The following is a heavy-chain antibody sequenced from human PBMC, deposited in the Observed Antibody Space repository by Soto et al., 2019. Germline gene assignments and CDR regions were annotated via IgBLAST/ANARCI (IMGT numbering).Heavy chain of an antibody. CDR3: AKLWYYYDSSGYYSPLDY. D-gene: IGHD3-22*01. J-gene: IGHJ4*02. CDR2: ISGSGGST. Sequence: GGSLRLSCAASGFTFSSYAMSWVRQAPGKGLEWVSAISGSGGSTYYADSVKGRFTISRDNSKNTLYLQMNSLRAEDTAVYYCAKLWYYYDSSGYYSPLDYWGQGTLVTVSS. CDR1: GFTFSSYA. V-gene: IGHV3-23*01.